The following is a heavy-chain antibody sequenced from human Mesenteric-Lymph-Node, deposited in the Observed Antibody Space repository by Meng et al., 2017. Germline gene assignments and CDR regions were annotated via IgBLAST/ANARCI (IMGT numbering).Heavy chain of an antibody. CDR3: VRGGYYTFDS. J-gene: IGHJ4*02. Sequence: QVQLQQWGAGLLKPSETLSLTCAVYGGSFSGYYWSWIRQPPGKGLEWIGEINHSGSTNYNPSLKSRVTISVDTSKNQFSLELTSVTAADTAVYYCVRGGYYTFDSWGQGNLVTVSS. CDR1: GGSFSGYY. D-gene: IGHD2-2*02. CDR2: INHSGST. V-gene: IGHV4-34*01.